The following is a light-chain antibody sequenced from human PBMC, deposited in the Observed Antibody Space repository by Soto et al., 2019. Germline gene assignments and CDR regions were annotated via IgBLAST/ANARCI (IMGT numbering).Light chain of an antibody. Sequence: DIVMTQSPSTLSGSPGERATLSCRASQSVSSYLAWYQQKPGQAPSLLIYDASTSATGIPSRFSGSGSGTAVTLTIISLQYEDFSVYYCQQYNNWHPLTFGGGTKVELK. CDR2: DAS. V-gene: IGKV3-15*01. CDR1: QSVSSY. CDR3: QQYNNWHPLT. J-gene: IGKJ4*01.